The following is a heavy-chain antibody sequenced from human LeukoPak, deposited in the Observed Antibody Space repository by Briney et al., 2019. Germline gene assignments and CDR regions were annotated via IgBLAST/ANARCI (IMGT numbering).Heavy chain of an antibody. CDR2: INHTGST. Sequence: SETLSLTCAVYGGSFSGYYWSWIRQPPGKGLEWIGEINHTGSTNYNASLKSRVTISVDTSKDQFSLKLSSVTAADTAVYYCARDRLWATIWGQGTLVTVSS. V-gene: IGHV4-34*01. J-gene: IGHJ4*02. CDR1: GGSFSGYY. CDR3: ARDRLWATI. D-gene: IGHD5-24*01.